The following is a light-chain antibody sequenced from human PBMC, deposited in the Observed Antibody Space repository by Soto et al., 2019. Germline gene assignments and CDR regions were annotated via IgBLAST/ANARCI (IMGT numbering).Light chain of an antibody. Sequence: QSVLTQPPSASGTPGQRVTTSCSGSSSNIGSNYVYWYQQLPGTAPKLLIYSNNQRPPGVPDRFSGSKSGTSASLAISGLRSEDEADYYCAAWDDSLSVYVFGTGTKVTVL. CDR3: AAWDDSLSVYV. V-gene: IGLV1-47*02. CDR1: SSNIGSNY. CDR2: SNN. J-gene: IGLJ1*01.